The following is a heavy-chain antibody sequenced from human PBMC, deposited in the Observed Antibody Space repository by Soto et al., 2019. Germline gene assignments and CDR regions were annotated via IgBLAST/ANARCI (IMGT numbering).Heavy chain of an antibody. CDR1: GGTFSSYA. V-gene: IGHV1-69*13. CDR2: IIPIFGTA. D-gene: IGHD3-3*01. CDR3: ASKTYYDFWRDYYYYGMDV. J-gene: IGHJ6*02. Sequence: GASVKVSCKASGGTFSSYAISWVRQAPGQGLEWMGGIIPIFGTANYAQKFQGRVTITADESTSTAYMELSSLRSEDTAVYYCASKTYYDFWRDYYYYGMDVWGQGTTVTVS.